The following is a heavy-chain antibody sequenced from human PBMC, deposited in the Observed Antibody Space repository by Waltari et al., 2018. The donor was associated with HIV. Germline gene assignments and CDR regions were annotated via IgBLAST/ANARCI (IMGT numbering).Heavy chain of an antibody. CDR2: IYHSGST. CDR1: GGSISSSNW. J-gene: IGHJ6*02. D-gene: IGHD3-16*01. V-gene: IGHV4-4*02. Sequence: QVQLQESGPGLVKPSGTLSLTCAVSGGSISSSNWWSWVRQPPGKGLEWIGEIYHSGSTNYTPSLKSRVTISVDKSKNQFSLKLSSVTAADTAVYYCARDLDMITSSHDYYYGMDVWGQGTTVTVSS. CDR3: ARDLDMITSSHDYYYGMDV.